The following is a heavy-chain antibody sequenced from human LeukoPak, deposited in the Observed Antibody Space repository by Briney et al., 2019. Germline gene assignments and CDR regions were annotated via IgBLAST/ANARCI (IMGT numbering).Heavy chain of an antibody. D-gene: IGHD6-19*01. CDR1: GGSISSYY. CDR3: ARHNSGWSLGHPNWFDP. CDR2: IYYSGST. V-gene: IGHV4-59*08. Sequence: SETLSLTCTVSGGSISSYYWSWIRQPPGKGLEWIGYIYYSGSTNYNPSLKSRVTISVDTSKNQFSLKLSSVTAADTAVHFCARHNSGWSLGHPNWFDPWGQGTLVTVSS. J-gene: IGHJ5*02.